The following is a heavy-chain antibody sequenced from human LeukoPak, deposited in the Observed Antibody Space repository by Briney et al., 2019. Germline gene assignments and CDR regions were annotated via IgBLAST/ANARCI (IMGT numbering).Heavy chain of an antibody. CDR2: IRYDGSNK. D-gene: IGHD4-17*01. CDR3: AKGILRYGDYPN. V-gene: IGHV3-30*02. J-gene: IGHJ4*02. CDR1: GFTFSSYG. Sequence: GGSLRLSCAASGFTFSSYGRHWVRQAPGKGLEWVAFIRYDGSNKYYADSVKGRFAISRDNSKNTLYLQMNSLRAEDTAVYYCAKGILRYGDYPNWGQGTLVTVSS.